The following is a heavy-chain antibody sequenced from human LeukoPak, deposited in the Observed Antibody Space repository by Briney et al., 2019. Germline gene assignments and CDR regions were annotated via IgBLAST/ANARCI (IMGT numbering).Heavy chain of an antibody. V-gene: IGHV3-15*01. Sequence: GGSLRLSCEDSGFIFSNVWMSWVRQAPGKGLEWVGRIKTKTDGGTTDYAAPVKGRFTISRDASKNTLFLQMNSLKTDDTAVYYCTTMALGVGAFDVWGQGTMVTVSS. CDR3: TTMALGVGAFDV. CDR2: IKTKTDGGTT. J-gene: IGHJ3*01. CDR1: GFIFSNVW. D-gene: IGHD3-16*01.